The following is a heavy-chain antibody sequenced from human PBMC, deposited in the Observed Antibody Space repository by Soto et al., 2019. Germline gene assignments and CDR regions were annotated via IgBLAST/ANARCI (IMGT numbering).Heavy chain of an antibody. V-gene: IGHV1-3*01. CDR2: INAGNGNT. CDR3: ARGGGWYVWFDP. Sequence: XSVKVSCKASGYTFTSYAMHWVRQAPGQRLEWMGWINAGNGNTKYSQKFQGRVTITRDTSASTAYMELSSLRSEDTAVYYCARGGGWYVWFDPWGQGTLVTVSS. CDR1: GYTFTSYA. J-gene: IGHJ5*02. D-gene: IGHD6-19*01.